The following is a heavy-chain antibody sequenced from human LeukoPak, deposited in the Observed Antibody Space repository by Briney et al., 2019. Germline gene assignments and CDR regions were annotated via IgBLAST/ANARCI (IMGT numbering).Heavy chain of an antibody. CDR2: INHILGIA. J-gene: IGHJ2*01. Sequence: SVKVSCKASGGTFSSYTISWVRQPPGQGLEWMGRINHILGIANYAQKFQGRVTITADKTTSTAYMELSSLRSEDTAVYYCARSGGYCSGGSCYRYWYIDLWGRGTMVTVSS. CDR1: GGTFSSYT. CDR3: ARSGGYCSGGSCYRYWYIDL. V-gene: IGHV1-69*02. D-gene: IGHD2-15*01.